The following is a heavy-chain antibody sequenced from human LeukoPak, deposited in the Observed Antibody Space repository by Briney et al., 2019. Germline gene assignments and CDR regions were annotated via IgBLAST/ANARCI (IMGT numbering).Heavy chain of an antibody. D-gene: IGHD6-13*01. J-gene: IGHJ4*02. CDR1: GFTFSSYS. Sequence: PGGSLRLSCAASGFTFSSYSMNWVRQAPGKGLEWVSSISSSSGYIYYADSVKGRFTISRDNAKNSLYLQMNSLRAEDTAVYYCARVSGSSWYWVYWGQGTLVTVSS. CDR2: ISSSSGYI. V-gene: IGHV3-21*01. CDR3: ARVSGSSWYWVY.